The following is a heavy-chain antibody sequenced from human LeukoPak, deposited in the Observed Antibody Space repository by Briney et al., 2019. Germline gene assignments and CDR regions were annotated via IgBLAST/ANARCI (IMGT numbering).Heavy chain of an antibody. J-gene: IGHJ3*02. CDR3: ARDKMWLGSDAFDI. CDR1: GGTFSSYA. Sequence: SVKVSCKASGGTFSSYAISWVRQAPGQGLEWIGGIIPIFGTANYAQKFQGRVTITTDESTSTAYMELSSLRSEDTAVYYCARDKMWLGSDAFDIWGQGTMVTVSS. D-gene: IGHD6-19*01. V-gene: IGHV1-69*05. CDR2: IIPIFGTA.